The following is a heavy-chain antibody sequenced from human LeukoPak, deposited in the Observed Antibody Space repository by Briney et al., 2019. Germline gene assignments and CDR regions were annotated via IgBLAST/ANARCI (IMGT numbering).Heavy chain of an antibody. J-gene: IGHJ4*02. D-gene: IGHD2-15*01. V-gene: IGHV3-23*01. Sequence: PGGSLRLSCAVSGITLSNYGMSWVRQAPGKGLEWVAGISDSGGRTNYADSVKGRFTISRDNAEKSLYLQMNSLRAEDTAVYYCARDRGGSYSAIDYWGQGTLVTVSS. CDR2: ISDSGGRT. CDR3: ARDRGGSYSAIDY. CDR1: GITLSNYG.